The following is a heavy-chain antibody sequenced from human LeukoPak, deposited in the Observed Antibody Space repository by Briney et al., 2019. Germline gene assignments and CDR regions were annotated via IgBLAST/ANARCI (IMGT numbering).Heavy chain of an antibody. Sequence: SETLSLTCAVSGGSISSSNWWSWVRQPPGKGLEWIGEINHSGSTNYNPSLKSRVTISVDTSKNQFSLKLSSVTAADTAVYYCARGGKRWLQFGYFDYWGQGTLVTVSS. CDR3: ARGGKRWLQFGYFDY. D-gene: IGHD5-24*01. V-gene: IGHV4-4*02. CDR2: INHSGST. J-gene: IGHJ4*02. CDR1: GGSISSSNW.